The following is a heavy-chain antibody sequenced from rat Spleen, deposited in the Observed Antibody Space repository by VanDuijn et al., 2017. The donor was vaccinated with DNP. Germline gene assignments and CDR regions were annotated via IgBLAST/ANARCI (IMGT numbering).Heavy chain of an antibody. J-gene: IGHJ1*01. CDR3: ARASGGARWYFDF. CDR2: IVSSGGSP. CDR1: GFTFNNYW. D-gene: IGHD1-4*01. V-gene: IGHV5-31*01. Sequence: EVQLVESGGDLVQPGRSLKLSCVASGFTFNNYWMTWIRQVPGKGLEWVASIVSSGGSPDYPDSVKGRFTISRDNAKNTLYLQMNSLRSEDTATYYCARASGGARWYFDFWGPGTMVTVSS.